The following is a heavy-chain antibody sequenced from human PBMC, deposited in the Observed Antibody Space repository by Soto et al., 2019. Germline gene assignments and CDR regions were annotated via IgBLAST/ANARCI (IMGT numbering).Heavy chain of an antibody. D-gene: IGHD3-3*01. J-gene: IGHJ5*02. CDR1: GGTFSSYA. CDR3: ARGLYYDFWSGSSGDWFDP. Sequence: ASVKVSCKASGGTFSSYAISWVRQAPGQGLEWMGGIIPIFGTANYAQKFQGRVTITADESTSTAYMELSSLRSEDTAVYYCARGLYYDFWSGSSGDWFDPWGQGTLVTVS. V-gene: IGHV1-69*13. CDR2: IIPIFGTA.